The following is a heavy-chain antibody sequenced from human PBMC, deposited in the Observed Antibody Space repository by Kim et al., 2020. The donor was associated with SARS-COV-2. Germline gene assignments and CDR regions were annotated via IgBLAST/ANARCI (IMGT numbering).Heavy chain of an antibody. Sequence: GGSLRLSCAASGFTFGDYAMHWVRQAPGKGLEWVSGISWNSGSICYADSVKGRFTISRDNAKNSLYLQMNTLRDEDTALYYCAIDTRGGGWDYYGMDVWGQWTTVTVSS. CDR2: ISWNSGSI. CDR3: AIDTRGGGWDYYGMDV. J-gene: IGHJ6*02. V-gene: IGHV3-9*01. D-gene: IGHD5-12*01. CDR1: GFTFGDYA.